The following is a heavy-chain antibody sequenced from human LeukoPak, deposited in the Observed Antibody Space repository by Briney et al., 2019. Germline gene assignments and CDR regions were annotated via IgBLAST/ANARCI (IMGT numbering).Heavy chain of an antibody. Sequence: GGSLRLSCAASGFTFSSYWMHWVRQAPGKGLVWVSRINSDGSSTSYADSVKGRFTISRDNAKNTLYLRMNSLRAEDTAVYYCAGAQGGWSDYFDYWGQGTLVTVSS. J-gene: IGHJ4*02. CDR2: INSDGSST. V-gene: IGHV3-74*01. D-gene: IGHD6-19*01. CDR1: GFTFSSYW. CDR3: AGAQGGWSDYFDY.